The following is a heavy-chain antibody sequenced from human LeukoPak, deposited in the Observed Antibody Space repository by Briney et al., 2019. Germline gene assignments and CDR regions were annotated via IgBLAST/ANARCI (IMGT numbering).Heavy chain of an antibody. CDR1: GFTFSSYA. CDR3: AKASHRPLSGWYRNYFDY. J-gene: IGHJ4*02. CDR2: ISGSGGST. D-gene: IGHD6-19*01. Sequence: GGSLRLSCAASGFTFSSYAMSWVRQAPGKGLEWVSAISGSGGSTYYADSVKGRFTISRDNSKNTLYLQMNSLRAEDTAVYYCAKASHRPLSGWYRNYFDYWGQGTLVTVSS. V-gene: IGHV3-23*01.